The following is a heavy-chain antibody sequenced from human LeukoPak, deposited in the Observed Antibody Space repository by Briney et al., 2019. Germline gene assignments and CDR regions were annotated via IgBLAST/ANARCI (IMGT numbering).Heavy chain of an antibody. CDR2: ISGSGGRT. Sequence: GSLRLSCAASVFAFSNYAMNWVRQAPGKGLEWVSTISGSGGRTYYADSVKGRFTISRDNSKNTLYLQMNSLRAEDTAVYYCASGSEDIVVVVAAYWGQGTLVTVSS. CDR3: ASGSEDIVVVVAAY. CDR1: VFAFSNYA. V-gene: IGHV3-23*01. J-gene: IGHJ4*02. D-gene: IGHD2-15*01.